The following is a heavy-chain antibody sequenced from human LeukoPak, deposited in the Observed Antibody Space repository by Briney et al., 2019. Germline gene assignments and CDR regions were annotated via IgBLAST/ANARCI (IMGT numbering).Heavy chain of an antibody. V-gene: IGHV3-7*01. CDR1: GFTFSSHW. CDR2: IKHDGSEK. Sequence: RGSLRLSCADSGFTFSSHWMNWVRQAPGEGLEWVANIKHDGSEKYYADFVKGRFTISRDNAKNSLYLQMDSLRAEDTAVYYCARDAGHSGYDLLDYWGQGTLVTVSS. D-gene: IGHD5-12*01. CDR3: ARDAGHSGYDLLDY. J-gene: IGHJ4*02.